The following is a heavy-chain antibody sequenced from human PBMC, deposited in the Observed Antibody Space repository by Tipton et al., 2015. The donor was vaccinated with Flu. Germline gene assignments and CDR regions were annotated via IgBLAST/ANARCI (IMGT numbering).Heavy chain of an antibody. D-gene: IGHD6-13*01. CDR3: AVGYTPYYFDY. CDR1: GFTVSSNY. CDR2: IYSGGST. V-gene: IGHV3-53*01. Sequence: GSLRLSCAVSGFTVSSNYMSWVRQAPGKGLEWVSVIYSGGSTYYADSVKGRFTISRDNSKNTLYLQMNSLRAEDTAVYYCAVGYTPYYFDYWGQGTLVTVSS. J-gene: IGHJ4*02.